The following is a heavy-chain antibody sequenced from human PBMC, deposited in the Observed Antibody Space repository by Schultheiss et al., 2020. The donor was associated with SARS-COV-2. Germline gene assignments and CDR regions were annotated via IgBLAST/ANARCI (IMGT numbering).Heavy chain of an antibody. CDR1: GFSFSGSG. V-gene: IGHV3-48*04. CDR2: ISTGSWTI. Sequence: GGSLRLSCVTSGFSFSGSGIYWVRQAPGKGLEWVSYISTGSWTIYYADSVKGRFTISRDNAKNSLYLQMNSLRAEDTAVYYCAREGPDYGDYFSFGMDVWGQGTAVTVSS. D-gene: IGHD4-17*01. J-gene: IGHJ6*02. CDR3: AREGPDYGDYFSFGMDV.